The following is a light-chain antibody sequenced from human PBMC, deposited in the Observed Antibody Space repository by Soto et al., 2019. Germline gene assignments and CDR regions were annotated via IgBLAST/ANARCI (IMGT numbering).Light chain of an antibody. J-gene: IGLJ2*01. Sequence: QSVLTQPSSVSGDPGQTVTISCTGSGSNIGAGYNVHWYQQLPGTAPKLLIHGNSNRPSGVPDRFSASKSGTSASLAITGLQVEDEGNYYCSSYTSNSTLIFGGGTKLTVL. V-gene: IGLV1-40*01. CDR3: SSYTSNSTLI. CDR1: GSNIGAGYN. CDR2: GNS.